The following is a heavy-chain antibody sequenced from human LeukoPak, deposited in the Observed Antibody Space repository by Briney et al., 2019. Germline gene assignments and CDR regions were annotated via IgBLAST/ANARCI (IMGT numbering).Heavy chain of an antibody. J-gene: IGHJ4*02. D-gene: IGHD4-17*01. CDR2: ISSSGSTI. CDR1: GFTSSSYE. CDR3: AREDYGDYAGSFDY. Sequence: GGSLRLSCAASGFTSSSYEMNWVRQAPGKGLEWVSYISSSGSTIYYADSVKGRFTISRDNAKSSLYLQMNSLRAEDTAVYYCAREDYGDYAGSFDYWGQGTLVTVSS. V-gene: IGHV3-48*03.